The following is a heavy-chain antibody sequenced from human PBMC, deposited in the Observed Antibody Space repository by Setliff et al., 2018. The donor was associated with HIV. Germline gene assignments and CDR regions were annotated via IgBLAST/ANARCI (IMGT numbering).Heavy chain of an antibody. CDR1: GDSISTDY. V-gene: IGHV4-4*09. Sequence: SETLSLTCTVSGDSISTDYWTWIRQPPGTGLEWIGYIYNSASTSYNPSLKSRVTISLDTSRNQFSLNLGSVTAADTAMYYCAREHCSGGSCNGFDIWGQGTMVTV. CDR3: AREHCSGGSCNGFDI. CDR2: IYNSAST. D-gene: IGHD2-15*01. J-gene: IGHJ3*02.